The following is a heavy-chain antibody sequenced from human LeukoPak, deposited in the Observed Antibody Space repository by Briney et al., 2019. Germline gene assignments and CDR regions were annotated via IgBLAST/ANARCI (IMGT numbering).Heavy chain of an antibody. D-gene: IGHD5-12*01. CDR3: ARDLRGYSGYDSYYFDY. CDR1: GYTFTGYY. CDR2: INPNSGGT. V-gene: IGHV1-2*02. J-gene: IGHJ4*02. Sequence: ASVKVSCKASGYTFTGYYMHWVRQAPRQGLEWMGWINPNSGGTNYAQKFQGRVTMTRDTSISTAYMELSRLRSDDTAVYYCARDLRGYSGYDSYYFDYWGQGTLVTVSS.